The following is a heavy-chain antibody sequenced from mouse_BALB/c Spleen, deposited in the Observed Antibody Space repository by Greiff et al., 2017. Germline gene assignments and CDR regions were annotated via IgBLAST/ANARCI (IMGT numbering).Heavy chain of an antibody. CDR3: ARDYYGNYYYAMDY. Sequence: QLQQSGPELVKPGASVKISCKASGYTFTDYNMHWVKQSHGKSLEWIGYIYPYNGGTGYNQKFKSKATLTVDNSSSTAYMELRSLTSEDSAVYYCARDYYGNYYYAMDYWGQGTSVTVSS. J-gene: IGHJ4*01. D-gene: IGHD2-1*01. CDR2: IYPYNGGT. V-gene: IGHV1S29*02. CDR1: GYTFTDYN.